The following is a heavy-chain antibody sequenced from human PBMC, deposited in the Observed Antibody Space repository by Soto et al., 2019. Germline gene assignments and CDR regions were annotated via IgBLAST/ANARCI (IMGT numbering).Heavy chain of an antibody. V-gene: IGHV4-59*08. CDR3: ARLGVNWYFDL. J-gene: IGHJ2*01. D-gene: IGHD3-16*01. Sequence: QVQLQESGPGLVEPSETLALSCIVSSGSISSHCWSWIRQPPGKGLEWIGYISYSGSTNNNPSLKSRVTMSVDTSQNLFSLKLSSVTATDTAIYYCARLGVNWYFDLWGRGTLVTVSS. CDR2: ISYSGST. CDR1: SGSISSHC.